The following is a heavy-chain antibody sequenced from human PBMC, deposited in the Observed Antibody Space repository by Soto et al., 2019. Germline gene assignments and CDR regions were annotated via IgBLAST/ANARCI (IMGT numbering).Heavy chain of an antibody. CDR1: GGSISSSNW. J-gene: IGHJ6*02. CDR3: ASVRGGYSYAMDV. D-gene: IGHD3-10*02. V-gene: IGHV4-4*02. CDR2: IYHSGST. Sequence: QVQLQESGPGLVKPSGTLSLTCAVSGGSISSSNWWSWVRQPPGKGLEGIGEIYHSGSTNYNPSPKSRVTTSVDKAKHQFSLKLSSVTAADTAVYYCASVRGGYSYAMDVWGQGTTVTVSS.